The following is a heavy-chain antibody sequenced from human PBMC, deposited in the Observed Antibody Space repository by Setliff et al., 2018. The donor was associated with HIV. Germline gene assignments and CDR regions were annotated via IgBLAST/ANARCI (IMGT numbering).Heavy chain of an antibody. V-gene: IGHV3-7*03. CDR1: GFTFNRYW. CDR2: INEDGTEK. J-gene: IGHJ6*02. CDR3: ARVGSSGGYGMDV. D-gene: IGHD3-22*01. Sequence: PGESLKISCVASGFTFNRYWMYWVRQAPGKGLEWVANINEDGTEKSYVDSVKGRFTISRDNAKNSLYLQMNSLRAEDTALYYCARVGSSGGYGMDVWGQGTTVTVSS.